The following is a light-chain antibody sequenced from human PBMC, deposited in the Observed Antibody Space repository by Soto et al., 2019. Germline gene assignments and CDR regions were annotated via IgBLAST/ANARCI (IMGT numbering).Light chain of an antibody. Sequence: DLQMTPSPSTLSASVGDRVPITCRASQSISSWLAWYQQKPGKAPKLLIYDASSLESGVPSRFSGSGSGTEFTLTISSLQPDDFATYYCQQYNSYPWTFGQGTKVDIK. J-gene: IGKJ1*01. CDR2: DAS. CDR1: QSISSW. CDR3: QQYNSYPWT. V-gene: IGKV1-5*01.